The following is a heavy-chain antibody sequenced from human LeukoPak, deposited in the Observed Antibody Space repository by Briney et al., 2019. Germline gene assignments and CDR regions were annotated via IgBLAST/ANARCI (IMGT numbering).Heavy chain of an antibody. J-gene: IGHJ3*02. Sequence: QSGGSLRLSCVASGFTFSSRDWMTWVRQTPGKGLGWVAFIQSDGSNKYYADSVKGRFTISRDNSKNTLYLQMNSLRAEDTAVYYCAKDGGYDSREGAFDIWGQGTMVTVSS. CDR2: IQSDGSNK. CDR1: GFTFSSRDW. D-gene: IGHD3-22*01. V-gene: IGHV3-30*02. CDR3: AKDGGYDSREGAFDI.